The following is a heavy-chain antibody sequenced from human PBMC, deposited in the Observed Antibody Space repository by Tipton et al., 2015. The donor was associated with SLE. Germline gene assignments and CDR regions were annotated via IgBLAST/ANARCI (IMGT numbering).Heavy chain of an antibody. CDR3: ALKRGWFGELLHY. Sequence: LRLSCAVYGGSFSGYYWSWIRQPPGKGLEWIGEINHSGSTNYNPSLKSRVTISVDTSKNQFSLKLSSVTAADTAVYYCALKRGWFGELLHYWGQGTLVTVSS. V-gene: IGHV4-34*01. CDR2: INHSGST. D-gene: IGHD3-10*01. J-gene: IGHJ4*02. CDR1: GGSFSGYY.